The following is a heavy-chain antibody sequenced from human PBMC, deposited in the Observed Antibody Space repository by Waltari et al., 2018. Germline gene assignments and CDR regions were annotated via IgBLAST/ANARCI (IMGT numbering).Heavy chain of an antibody. D-gene: IGHD2-21*01. Sequence: QVQLVQSGAEVKKPGASVKVSCTASGYSFTDYDVNWVRQATGHWLEWMGWMNPNSGNTGYAQKFQGRVTMTRDSSISTAYLELSSLRSEDSAVYYCARERVGGGRDCCPFDSWGQGTLVTVSS. V-gene: IGHV1-8*02. CDR2: MNPNSGNT. J-gene: IGHJ4*02. CDR1: GYSFTDYD. CDR3: ARERVGGGRDCCPFDS.